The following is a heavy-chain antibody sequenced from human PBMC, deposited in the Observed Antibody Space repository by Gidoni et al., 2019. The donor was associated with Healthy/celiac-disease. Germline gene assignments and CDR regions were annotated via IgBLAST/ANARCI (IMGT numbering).Heavy chain of an antibody. D-gene: IGHD3-22*01. Sequence: EVQLLESGGGLVQPGVSLRLSCAASGFTFSRYAMSWVRQAPGKGLEWVSAISGSGGSTYYADSVKGRFTISRDNSKNTLYLKMNSLRAEDTAVYYCAKPIERQSQYYYDSSGDAFDIWGQGTMVTVSS. CDR2: ISGSGGST. V-gene: IGHV3-23*01. J-gene: IGHJ3*02. CDR1: GFTFSRYA. CDR3: AKPIERQSQYYYDSSGDAFDI.